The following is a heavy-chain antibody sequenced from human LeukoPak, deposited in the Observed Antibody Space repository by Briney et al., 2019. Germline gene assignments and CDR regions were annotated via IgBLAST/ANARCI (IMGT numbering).Heavy chain of an antibody. V-gene: IGHV1-8*01. CDR1: GYTFTSHD. J-gene: IGHJ4*02. CDR3: VRTPPNWGFDY. CDR2: MSPNSGDT. D-gene: IGHD7-27*01. Sequence: ASVKVSCKASGYTFTSHDINWVRQAPGQGLEWMGWMSPNSGDTGYAQKFQGRVTMTSDSSISTAYMELSSLRSEDTAIYYCVRTPPNWGFDYWGQGTLVTVSS.